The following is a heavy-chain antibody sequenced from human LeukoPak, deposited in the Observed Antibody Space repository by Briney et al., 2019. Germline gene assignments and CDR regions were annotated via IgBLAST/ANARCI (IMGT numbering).Heavy chain of an antibody. V-gene: IGHV3-48*03. D-gene: IGHD3-10*01. CDR1: GFAFSTYE. CDR2: ISNTGSTI. Sequence: GGSLRLSCAASGFAFSTYEMNWVRQAPGKGLEWISYISNTGSTIYYADSVKGRFTISRDNAKNSLYLQMNSLRAEDTAVYYCARENGDGSGSYYGSLYYFDYWGQGTLVTVSS. CDR3: ARENGDGSGSYYGSLYYFDY. J-gene: IGHJ4*02.